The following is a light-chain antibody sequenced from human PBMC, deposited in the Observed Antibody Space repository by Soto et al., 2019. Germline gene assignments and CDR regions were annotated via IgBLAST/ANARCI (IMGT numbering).Light chain of an antibody. Sequence: EIVLTQAPSTLSLSPMVSVSVCFITIQSVSNNYLAWYQQKPGQAHRLLIYGASNRATGIPDRFSGSGSGTDFTLTISRLEPEDFAVSYCQQHHNWPTWTFGQGTKVDIK. CDR3: QQHHNWPTWT. CDR2: GAS. CDR1: QSVSNNY. V-gene: IGKV3-20*01. J-gene: IGKJ1*01.